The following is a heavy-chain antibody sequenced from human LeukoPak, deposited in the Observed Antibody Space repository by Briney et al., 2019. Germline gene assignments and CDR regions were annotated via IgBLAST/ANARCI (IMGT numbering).Heavy chain of an antibody. Sequence: SETLSLTCTVSGGSISSYYWSWIRQPPGKGLEWIGYIYYSGSTNYNPSLKSRVAISVDTSKNQFSLKLSSVTAADTAVYYCARVTGYMIEDYFDYWGQGTLVTVSS. CDR3: ARVTGYMIEDYFDY. J-gene: IGHJ4*02. CDR1: GGSISSYY. CDR2: IYYSGST. D-gene: IGHD3-9*01. V-gene: IGHV4-59*01.